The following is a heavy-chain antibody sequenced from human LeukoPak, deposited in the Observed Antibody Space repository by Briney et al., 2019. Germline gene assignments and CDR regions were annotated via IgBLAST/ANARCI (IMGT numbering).Heavy chain of an antibody. Sequence: PGGSLRLSCAGSGFTFSGYGMNWVRQAPGKGLEWIAYIGNSGDNINYADSVRGRFTISRDNARKSLYLQMSSLRAEDTAVYYCVRGLSGNEGSYWGQGTLATVSS. V-gene: IGHV3-48*01. D-gene: IGHD5-12*01. CDR1: GFTFSGYG. CDR2: IGNSGDNI. J-gene: IGHJ4*02. CDR3: VRGLSGNEGSY.